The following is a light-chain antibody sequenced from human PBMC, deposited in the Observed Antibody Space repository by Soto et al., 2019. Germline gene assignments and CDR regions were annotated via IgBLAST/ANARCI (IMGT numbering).Light chain of an antibody. CDR3: QQYYSTPSWT. V-gene: IGKV4-1*01. CDR1: QTVLSNSNNQNY. J-gene: IGKJ1*01. Sequence: DVVLTHSPDSPAVSLGDRAPIICHSRQTVLSNSNNQNYLAWYQQKPGHPPKLLIYWASTRESGVPDRFSGSGSGTDFTLNISSLQAEDGAVYYCQQYYSTPSWTFGQGT. CDR2: WAS.